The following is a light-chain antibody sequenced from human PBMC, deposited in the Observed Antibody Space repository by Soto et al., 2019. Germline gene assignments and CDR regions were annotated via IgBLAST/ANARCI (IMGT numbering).Light chain of an antibody. Sequence: QSVLTQPPSVSGAPGHRVTISCTGSSSNIGAGYDVHWYQQLPGTAPKLLIHDNTNRASGDTDRFSGSKSGTSASLAIAGPQAEDEGNSYSQSDDCSRSGSVFGTGTKVPVL. CDR3: QSDDCSRSGSV. J-gene: IGLJ1*01. CDR1: SSNIGAGYD. V-gene: IGLV1-40*01. CDR2: DNT.